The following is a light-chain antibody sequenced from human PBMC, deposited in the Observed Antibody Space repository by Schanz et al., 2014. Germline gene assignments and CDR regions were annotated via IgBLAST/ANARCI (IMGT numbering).Light chain of an antibody. CDR1: QSVTYS. J-gene: IGKJ4*01. CDR2: GAS. CDR3: QQYGSSSRVT. V-gene: IGKV3-20*01. Sequence: EIVLTQSPATLSLSPGERVTLSCRASQSVTYSLAWYQQKPGQAPRLLIYGASSRATGIPDRFSGSGSGTDFTLIISRLEPEDFAVYYCQQYGSSSRVTFGGGTKVESK.